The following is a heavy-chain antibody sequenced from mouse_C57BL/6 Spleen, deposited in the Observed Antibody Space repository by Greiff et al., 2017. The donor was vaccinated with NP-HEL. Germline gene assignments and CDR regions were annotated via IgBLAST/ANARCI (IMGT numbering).Heavy chain of an antibody. V-gene: IGHV5-17*01. CDR2: LSSGSSTT. J-gene: IGHJ2*01. CDR1: GFTFSDYG. CDR3: ARHWEGYCDY. D-gene: IGHD4-1*01. Sequence: DVKLVESGGGLVKPGGSLKLSCAASGFTFSDYGMHWVRQAPEKGLEWVAYLSSGSSTTYYADTVKGRFTISRDNAKNTLFLQMTSLRSEDTAMYYCARHWEGYCDYWGPGTTLTVSS.